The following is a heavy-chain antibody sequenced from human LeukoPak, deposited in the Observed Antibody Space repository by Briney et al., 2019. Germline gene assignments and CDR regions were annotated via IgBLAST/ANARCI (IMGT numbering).Heavy chain of an antibody. V-gene: IGHV3-23*01. CDR3: AKRLWDVGDVAAANHLDS. J-gene: IGHJ4*02. CDR1: GFTFSSYA. D-gene: IGHD6-13*01. CDR2: ISGSGGSI. Sequence: GGSLRLSCAASGFTFSSYAMSWVRQAPGKGLEWVSGISGSGGSIYYADSVKGRFTISRDNSKNTLYLQMNSLRVDDTAVYYCAKRLWDVGDVAAANHLDSWGQGTLVTVSS.